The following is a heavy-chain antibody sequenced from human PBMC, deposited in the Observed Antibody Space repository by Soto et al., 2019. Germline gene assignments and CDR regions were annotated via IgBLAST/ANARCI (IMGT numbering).Heavy chain of an antibody. V-gene: IGHV3-7*05. D-gene: IGHD3-3*01. CDR3: ARLFTIFGVVRTNYGMDV. Sequence: GGSLRLSCAASGFTFSSYWMSWVRQAPGKGLEWVANIKQDGSEKYYVDSVKGRFTISRDNAKNSLYLQMNSLRAEDTAVYYCARLFTIFGVVRTNYGMDVWGQGTTVTVSS. J-gene: IGHJ6*02. CDR1: GFTFSSYW. CDR2: IKQDGSEK.